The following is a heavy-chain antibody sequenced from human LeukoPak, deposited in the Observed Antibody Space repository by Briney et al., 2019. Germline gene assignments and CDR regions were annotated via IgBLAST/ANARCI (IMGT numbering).Heavy chain of an antibody. V-gene: IGHV4-34*01. D-gene: IGHD5-18*01. Sequence: SETLSLTCAVYGGSFGGYYWSWIRQAPGKGLEWIGEINHSGSTNYNPSLKGRVTISVDTSKNQFSLKLSSVTAADTAVYYCARNGYSYGSDYWGQGTLVTVSS. CDR2: INHSGST. CDR3: ARNGYSYGSDY. CDR1: GGSFGGYY. J-gene: IGHJ4*02.